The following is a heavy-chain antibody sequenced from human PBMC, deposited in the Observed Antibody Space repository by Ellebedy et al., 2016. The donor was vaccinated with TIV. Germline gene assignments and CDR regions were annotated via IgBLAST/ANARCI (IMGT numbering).Heavy chain of an antibody. Sequence: GGSLRLSCAASGFSFSEYYMSWIRQAPGKGVGWVSYISSSSTYTKYADSVKGRFTISRDNAKNSLHLQMNSLRAEDTAVYYCARRYSGSVGAFDIWGQGTMVTVSS. CDR2: ISSSSTYT. CDR3: ARRYSGSVGAFDI. J-gene: IGHJ3*02. V-gene: IGHV3-11*06. CDR1: GFSFSEYY. D-gene: IGHD1-26*01.